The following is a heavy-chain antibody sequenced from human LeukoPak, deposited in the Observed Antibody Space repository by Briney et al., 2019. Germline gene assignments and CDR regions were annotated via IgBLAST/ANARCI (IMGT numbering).Heavy chain of an antibody. D-gene: IGHD5-12*01. J-gene: IGHJ4*02. CDR1: GGSISSYY. V-gene: IGHV4-59*01. CDR3: ARVGYSGYDIDY. CDR2: IYYSGST. Sequence: SETLSLTCTVSGGSISSYYWSWIRQPPGKGLEWIGYIYYSGSTKYNPPLKSRVTISVDTSKNQFSLKLSSVTAADTAVYYCARVGYSGYDIDYWGQGTLVTVSS.